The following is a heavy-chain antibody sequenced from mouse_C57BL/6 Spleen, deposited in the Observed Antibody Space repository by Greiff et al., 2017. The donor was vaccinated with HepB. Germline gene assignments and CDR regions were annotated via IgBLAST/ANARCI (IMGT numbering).Heavy chain of an antibody. CDR1: GFTFSSYA. CDR3: ARDSNYVRYFDV. V-gene: IGHV5-4*01. J-gene: IGHJ1*03. D-gene: IGHD2-5*01. CDR2: ISDGGSYT. Sequence: EVQGVESGGGLVKPGGSLKLSCAASGFTFSSYAMSWVRQTPEKRLEWVATISDGGSYTYYPDNVKGRFTISRDNAKNNLYLQMSHLKSEDTAMYYCARDSNYVRYFDVWGTGTTVTVSS.